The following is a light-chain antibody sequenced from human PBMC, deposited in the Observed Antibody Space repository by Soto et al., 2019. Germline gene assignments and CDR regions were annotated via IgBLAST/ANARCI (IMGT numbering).Light chain of an antibody. J-gene: IGKJ4*01. CDR3: QQYIRWPLT. Sequence: EIVMTQSHSTLSVSPGERSTLSCRASQSVSSNLAWYQQKPGQAPSLLIYGASTRATGTPARFSGSGSGTEFTLTISSLQSEDFAVYYCQQYIRWPLTFGGGTKVDI. CDR1: QSVSSN. V-gene: IGKV3-15*01. CDR2: GAS.